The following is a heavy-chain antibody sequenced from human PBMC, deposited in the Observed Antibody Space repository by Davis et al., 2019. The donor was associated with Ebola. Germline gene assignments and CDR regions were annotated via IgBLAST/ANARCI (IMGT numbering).Heavy chain of an antibody. D-gene: IGHD2-21*01. CDR1: GFTFRDYE. CDR3: AREGSDFIYYGLDV. Sequence: PGGSLRLSCVASGFTFRDYEMNWVRQAPGKGPEWVSDISGNGRAIYYTDSVRGRFTISRDNDKNALYLQMNRLRTEDTAVYYCAREGSDFIYYGLDVWGQGTTVTVSS. V-gene: IGHV3-48*03. J-gene: IGHJ6*02. CDR2: ISGNGRAI.